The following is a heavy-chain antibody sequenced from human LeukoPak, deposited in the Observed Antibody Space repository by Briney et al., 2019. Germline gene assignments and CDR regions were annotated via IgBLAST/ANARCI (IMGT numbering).Heavy chain of an antibody. CDR1: GGSISSGGYY. D-gene: IGHD3-3*01. Sequence: SETLSLTCTVSGGSISSGGYYWSWIRQHPGKGLEWIGYIYYSGSTYYNPSLKSRVTISVDTSKNQFSLKLSSVTAADTAVYYCARGRITIFGVVIYENFDPWGQGTLVTVSS. CDR3: ARGRITIFGVVIYENFDP. J-gene: IGHJ5*02. V-gene: IGHV4-31*03. CDR2: IYYSGST.